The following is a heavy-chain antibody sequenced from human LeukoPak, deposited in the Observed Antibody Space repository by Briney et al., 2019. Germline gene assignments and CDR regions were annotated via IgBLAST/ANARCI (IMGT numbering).Heavy chain of an antibody. J-gene: IGHJ3*02. D-gene: IGHD4/OR15-4a*01. CDR3: ARDTDNYGAGTDAFDS. CDR1: GFAFSSYW. Sequence: PGGSLRLSCAASGFAFSSYWMSWVLHAPGKGLGWVANIKEDGREKYYVDSVKGRFTISRDNAKNSLYLQMNSLRAEDTAVYYCARDTDNYGAGTDAFDSWGQGTMVTVSS. V-gene: IGHV3-7*01. CDR2: IKEDGREK.